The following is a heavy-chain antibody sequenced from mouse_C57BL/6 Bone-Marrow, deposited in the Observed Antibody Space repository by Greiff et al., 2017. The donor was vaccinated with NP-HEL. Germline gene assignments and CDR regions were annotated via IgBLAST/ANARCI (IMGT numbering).Heavy chain of an antibody. D-gene: IGHD2-4*01. Sequence: EVKVVESGGDLVKPGFSVQLSCASSGFTFSSYGMSWVRQTPDKRLEWVATISSGGSYTEYPDSVKGRCTITRDKAKNTMYLQMSSLKTENTAMYYCASPYDYGVAWCAFWGRGTLVTVSA. CDR2: ISSGGSYT. J-gene: IGHJ3*01. V-gene: IGHV5-6*01. CDR3: ASPYDYGVAWCAF. CDR1: GFTFSSYG.